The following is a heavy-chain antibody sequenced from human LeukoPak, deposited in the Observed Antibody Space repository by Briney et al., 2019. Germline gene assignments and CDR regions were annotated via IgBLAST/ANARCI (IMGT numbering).Heavy chain of an antibody. D-gene: IGHD3-10*01. J-gene: IGHJ4*01. V-gene: IGHV3-21*01. CDR2: ISSSTTYI. Sequence: GGSLRLSCAASGFSFSRYSLSWVRQAPGKGLEWISLISSSTTYIYYADSVKGRFTISRDNAKNSVFLQMNSLRAEDTALYYCATYGSGSGTFFDSWGQGTLVTVSS. CDR1: GFSFSRYS. CDR3: ATYGSGSGTFFDS.